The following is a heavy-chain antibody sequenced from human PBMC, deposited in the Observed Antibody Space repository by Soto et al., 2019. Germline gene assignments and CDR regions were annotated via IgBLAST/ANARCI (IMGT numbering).Heavy chain of an antibody. CDR1: GYTFTGYY. D-gene: IGHD2-15*01. V-gene: IGHV1-2*04. J-gene: IGHJ3*02. CDR3: ASTKIAYDAFDI. CDR2: INPNSGGT. Sequence: ASVKVSCKASGYTFTGYYMHWVRQAPGQGLEWMGWINPNSGGTNYAQKFQGWVTMTRDTSISTAYMELSRLRSDDTAVYYCASTKIAYDAFDIWGPVTIDTVSS.